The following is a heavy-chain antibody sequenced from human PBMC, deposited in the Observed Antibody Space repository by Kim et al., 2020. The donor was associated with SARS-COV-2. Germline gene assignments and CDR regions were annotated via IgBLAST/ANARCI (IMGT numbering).Heavy chain of an antibody. Sequence: PSLKSRVTISVDTSKNQFSLKLSSVTAADTAIYYCARPLLEWSPHNAFNIWGQGTMVTVSS. V-gene: IGHV4-39*01. D-gene: IGHD3-3*01. CDR3: ARPLLEWSPHNAFNI. J-gene: IGHJ3*02.